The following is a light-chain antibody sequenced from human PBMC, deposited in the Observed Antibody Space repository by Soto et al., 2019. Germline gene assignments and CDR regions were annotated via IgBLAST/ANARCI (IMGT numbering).Light chain of an antibody. CDR3: QQSYSNPLT. CDR2: DAS. J-gene: IGKJ4*01. V-gene: IGKV1-39*01. CDR1: QNIGSW. Sequence: YMGQYPCAWAESGWDRVTISYRASQNIGSWLAWYQQEPGKAPKLLIYDASSLQTGVPSRFSGSGSGTDFTLTISRLQPEDFATYCCQQSYSNPLTFGGGTKVDIK.